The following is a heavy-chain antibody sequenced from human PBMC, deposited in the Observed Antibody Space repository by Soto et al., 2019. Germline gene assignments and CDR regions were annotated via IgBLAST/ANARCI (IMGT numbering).Heavy chain of an antibody. J-gene: IGHJ6*02. CDR2: ISGSGGST. Sequence: GGSLRLSCAASGFTFSSYAMSWVRQAPGKGLEWVSVISGSGGSTYYADSVKGRFTISRDNTKNTQYLQMNSLRAKDTAVYSCAEVQLNSDYYYGMDVWGQGTTVTVSS. CDR1: GFTFSSYA. D-gene: IGHD2-2*01. V-gene: IGHV3-23*01. CDR3: AEVQLNSDYYYGMDV.